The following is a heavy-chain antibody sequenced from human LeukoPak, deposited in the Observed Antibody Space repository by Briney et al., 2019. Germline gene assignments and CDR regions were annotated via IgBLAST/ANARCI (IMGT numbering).Heavy chain of an antibody. CDR1: GGSISSGGYS. J-gene: IGHJ6*02. D-gene: IGHD6-19*01. V-gene: IGHV4-30-2*01. CDR3: GRGAARADGMDV. Sequence: NPSETLSLTCAVSGGSISSGGYSWSWIRQPPGKGLEWIGYIYHSGSTYYNPSLKSRVTISVDRSKNQFSLKLSSVTAADTAVYYCGRGAARADGMDVWGQGTTVTVSS. CDR2: IYHSGST.